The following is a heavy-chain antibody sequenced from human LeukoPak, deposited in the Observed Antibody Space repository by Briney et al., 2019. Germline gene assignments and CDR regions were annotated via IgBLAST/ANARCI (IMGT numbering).Heavy chain of an antibody. CDR3: ARSVQLWSGRWFDP. D-gene: IGHD5-18*01. V-gene: IGHV4-4*07. CDR1: GGSTSSYY. CDR2: IHTSGST. J-gene: IGHJ5*02. Sequence: KPSETLSLTCTVSGGSTSSYYWSWIRQPAGKGLEWIGRIHTSGSTNYNPSLKSRVTMSVDTSKNQFSLKLSSVTAADTAVYYCARSVQLWSGRWFDPWGQGTLVTVSS.